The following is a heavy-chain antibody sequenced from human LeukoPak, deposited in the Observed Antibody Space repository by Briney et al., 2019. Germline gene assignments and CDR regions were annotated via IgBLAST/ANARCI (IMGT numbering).Heavy chain of an antibody. Sequence: GGSLRLSCAASGFTFINAWMTWVRQAPGKGLEWVGRIKSKTDGGATDYAAPVKGRFTISRDDSKNTLYLQMNSLKTEDTAVYYCARDQGLLVVGGRFGYWGQGTLVTVSS. V-gene: IGHV3-15*01. CDR3: ARDQGLLVVGGRFGY. CDR1: GFTFINAW. CDR2: IKSKTDGGAT. D-gene: IGHD6-19*01. J-gene: IGHJ4*02.